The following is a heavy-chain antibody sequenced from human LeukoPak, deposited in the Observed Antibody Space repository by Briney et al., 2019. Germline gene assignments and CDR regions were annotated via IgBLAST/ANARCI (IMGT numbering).Heavy chain of an antibody. D-gene: IGHD3-10*01. CDR3: ARHGSGTYFVS. V-gene: IGHV4/OR15-8*01. CDR1: GGAISNSNW. CDR2: IYHSGRD. Sequence: PSETLSLTCAVSGGAISNSNWWSWVRQPPGKGLEWIGEIYHSGRDNYNPSLKSRVTISIDTSNNQFSLKLYSVSAAHTAVDYCARHGSGTYFVSWGQGTLVTVSS. J-gene: IGHJ5*02.